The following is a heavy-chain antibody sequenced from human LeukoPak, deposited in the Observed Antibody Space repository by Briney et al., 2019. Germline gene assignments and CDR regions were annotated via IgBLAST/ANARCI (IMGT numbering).Heavy chain of an antibody. V-gene: IGHV5-51*01. D-gene: IGHD5-18*01. Sequence: GESLKISCKGSGYSFTKNWIGWVRQMPGKGLEWMGIIYPGDSDTRYSPSFQGQVTISADKFISTAYLHWSSLKASDTAMYYCATNTGYSYGYYFDYWGQGTLVAVSS. CDR1: GYSFTKNW. CDR3: ATNTGYSYGYYFDY. J-gene: IGHJ4*02. CDR2: IYPGDSDT.